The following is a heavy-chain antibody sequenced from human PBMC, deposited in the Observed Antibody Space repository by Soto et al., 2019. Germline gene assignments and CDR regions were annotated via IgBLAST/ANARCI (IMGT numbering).Heavy chain of an antibody. CDR2: ITPSGDNT. D-gene: IGHD3-10*01. Sequence: GALRLSCAASAFTFGSYAMSWVRQAPGKGLEWVSSITPSGDNTYYADSVKGRFTISRGNSKNTLYLQMNSLRAEDTAVYYCAKSGSHSYFDYWGQGT. CDR1: AFTFGSYA. V-gene: IGHV3-23*01. CDR3: AKSGSHSYFDY. J-gene: IGHJ4*02.